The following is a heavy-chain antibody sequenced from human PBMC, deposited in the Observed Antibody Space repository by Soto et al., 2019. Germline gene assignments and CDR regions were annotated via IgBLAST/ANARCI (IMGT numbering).Heavy chain of an antibody. CDR3: ARDPGYSSSSLLDS. D-gene: IGHD6-6*01. V-gene: IGHV1-8*01. J-gene: IGHJ4*02. Sequence: ASVKVSCKASGYTFTSYDINWVRQATGQGLEWMGWMNPNSGNTSYAQKFQGRVTMTTDTSISTAYMELRSLRSDDTAVYYCARDPGYSSSSLLDSWGKGT. CDR2: MNPNSGNT. CDR1: GYTFTSYD.